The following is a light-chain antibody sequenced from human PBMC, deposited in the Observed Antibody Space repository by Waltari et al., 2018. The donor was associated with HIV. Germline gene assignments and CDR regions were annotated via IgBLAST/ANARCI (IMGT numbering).Light chain of an antibody. CDR2: GAS. CDR1: QGISSY. V-gene: IGKV1-9*01. Sequence: DMQLTQSPSFLSASIGDRVTITCRASQGISSYLAWDQQKPRKPPQLRIYGASTLQSGVPLRFSGRGSGTEFTLTISSLQPEDFATYYCQQVDSDFLYTFGQGTNVEI. CDR3: QQVDSDFLYT. J-gene: IGKJ2*01.